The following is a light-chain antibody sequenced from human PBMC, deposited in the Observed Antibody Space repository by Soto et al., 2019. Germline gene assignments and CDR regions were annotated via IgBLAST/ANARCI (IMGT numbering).Light chain of an antibody. Sequence: EILLPPSPDTLSLSPGERAPLSCRASQSVRSERLAWYQQKRGQAPTLLIFDASSRASGTPERFSGSGSGTDFTLTISRLEPEDFAVYYCQEYDGAPPITFGLGTRLEIK. J-gene: IGKJ5*01. V-gene: IGKV3-20*01. CDR2: DAS. CDR1: QSVRSER. CDR3: QEYDGAPPIT.